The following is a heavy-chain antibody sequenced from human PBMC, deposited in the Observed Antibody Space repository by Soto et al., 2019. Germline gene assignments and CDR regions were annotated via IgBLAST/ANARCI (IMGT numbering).Heavy chain of an antibody. J-gene: IGHJ4*02. D-gene: IGHD3-10*01. Sequence: GGSLRLSCAASGFTFSSYWMSWVRQPPGKGLEWVANIKQDGSEKYYVDSVKGRFTISRDNAKNSLYLQMNSLRAEDTAVYYCARLWFGELLYYFDYWGQGTLVTVSS. CDR2: IKQDGSEK. CDR3: ARLWFGELLYYFDY. CDR1: GFTFSSYW. V-gene: IGHV3-7*03.